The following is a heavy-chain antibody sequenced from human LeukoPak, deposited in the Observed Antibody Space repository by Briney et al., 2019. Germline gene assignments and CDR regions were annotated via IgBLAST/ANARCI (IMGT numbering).Heavy chain of an antibody. Sequence: SETLSLTCTVSGGSISSSSYYWGWIRQPPGKGLEWIGEINHSGSTNYNPSLKSRVTMSVDTSKNQFSLKLSSVTAADTAVYYCARGIIAAAGTRGHWFDPWGQGTLVTVSS. CDR2: INHSGST. V-gene: IGHV4-39*07. CDR3: ARGIIAAAGTRGHWFDP. D-gene: IGHD6-13*01. J-gene: IGHJ5*02. CDR1: GGSISSSSYY.